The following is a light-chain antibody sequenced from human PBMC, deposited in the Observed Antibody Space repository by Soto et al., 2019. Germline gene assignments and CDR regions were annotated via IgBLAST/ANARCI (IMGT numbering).Light chain of an antibody. J-gene: IGKJ1*01. CDR3: LQHNNYPVT. CDR1: QGIGND. Sequence: DIQMTQSPSSLSASVGDRVTITCRASQGIGNDLGWYQQKPGKAPKRLIYAASSLQSGVPSRFSGSGSGTEFPLTISSLQPEDFATYYCLQHNNYPVTFGQGTKVEIK. CDR2: AAS. V-gene: IGKV1-17*01.